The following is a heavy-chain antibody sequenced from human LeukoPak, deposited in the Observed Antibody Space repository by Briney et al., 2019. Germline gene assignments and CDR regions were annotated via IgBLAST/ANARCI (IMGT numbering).Heavy chain of an antibody. D-gene: IGHD4-17*01. Sequence: TSQTLSLTCTVSGGSISSGDYYWSWIRQPPGKGLERIGYIYYSGSTYYNPSLKSRVTISVDTSKNQFSLKLSSVTAADTAVYYCARVSGPYGDYYVDYWGQGTLVTVSS. J-gene: IGHJ4*02. CDR3: ARVSGPYGDYYVDY. CDR2: IYYSGST. V-gene: IGHV4-30-4*01. CDR1: GGSISSGDYY.